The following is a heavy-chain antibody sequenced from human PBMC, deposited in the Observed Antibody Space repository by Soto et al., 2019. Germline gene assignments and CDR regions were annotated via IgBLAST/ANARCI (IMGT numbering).Heavy chain of an antibody. V-gene: IGHV4-39*01. J-gene: IGHJ6*02. D-gene: IGHD5-18*01. CDR1: GGSISSSSYY. CDR2: IYYSGST. Sequence: LSLTCTVSGGSISSSSYYWGWIRQPPGKGLEWIGSIYYSGSTYYNPSLKSRVTISVDTSKNQFSLKLSSVTAADTAVYYCARLLWIKLWFNYYGMDVWGQGTTVTVYS. CDR3: ARLLWIKLWFNYYGMDV.